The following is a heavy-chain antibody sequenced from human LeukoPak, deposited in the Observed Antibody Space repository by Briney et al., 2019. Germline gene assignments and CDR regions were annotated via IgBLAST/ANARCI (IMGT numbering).Heavy chain of an antibody. J-gene: IGHJ4*02. D-gene: IGHD5-24*01. CDR3: ARDRGGGRDRYKNYFDY. CDR2: INPNSGGT. V-gene: IGHV1-2*02. Sequence: ASVKVSCKASGYTFTSYYMHWVRQAPGQGLEWMGWINPNSGGTNYAQKFQGRVTMTRDTSISTAYMELSRLRSDDTAVYYCARDRGGGRDRYKNYFDYWGQGTLVTVSS. CDR1: GYTFTSYY.